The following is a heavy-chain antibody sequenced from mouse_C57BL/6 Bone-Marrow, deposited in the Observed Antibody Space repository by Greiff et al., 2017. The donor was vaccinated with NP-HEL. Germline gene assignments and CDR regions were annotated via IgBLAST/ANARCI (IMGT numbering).Heavy chain of an antibody. CDR2: IDPENGDT. Sequence: EVQLQQSGAELVRPGASVKLSCTASGFNIKDDYMHWVKQRPEQGLEWIGWIDPENGDTEYASKFQGKATITADTSSNTAYLQLSSLTSEDTAVYYCTSYDGDYHAWFAYWGQGTLVTVSA. CDR1: GFNIKDDY. J-gene: IGHJ3*01. CDR3: TSYDGDYHAWFAY. V-gene: IGHV14-4*01. D-gene: IGHD2-3*01.